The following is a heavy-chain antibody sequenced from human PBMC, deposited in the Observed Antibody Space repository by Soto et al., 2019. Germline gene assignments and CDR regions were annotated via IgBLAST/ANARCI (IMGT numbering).Heavy chain of an antibody. CDR3: ARDRVAGIWGDAFDI. J-gene: IGHJ3*02. CDR2: INPYNANT. D-gene: IGHD3-16*01. V-gene: IGHV1-18*04. Sequence: ASVKVSCKTSGYTFTNHGINWVRQAPGQGLELMGWINPYNANTNYAQKLQGRVTMTTDTSTSTAYMDLRSLTSDDTAVYYCARDRVAGIWGDAFDIWGQGTMVTVSS. CDR1: GYTFTNHG.